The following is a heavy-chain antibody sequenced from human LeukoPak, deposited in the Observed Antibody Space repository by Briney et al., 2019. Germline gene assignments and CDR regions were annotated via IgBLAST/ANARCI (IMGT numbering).Heavy chain of an antibody. D-gene: IGHD3-10*01. CDR2: MNPNSGNT. J-gene: IGHJ3*02. Sequence: ASVKVSCKASGYTFTSYDINWVRQATGQGLEWMGWMNPNSGNTGYARKFQGRVTMTRNTSISTAYMELSSLRSEDTAVYYCARTWFDAFDIWGQGTMVTVSS. V-gene: IGHV1-8*01. CDR1: GYTFTSYD. CDR3: ARTWFDAFDI.